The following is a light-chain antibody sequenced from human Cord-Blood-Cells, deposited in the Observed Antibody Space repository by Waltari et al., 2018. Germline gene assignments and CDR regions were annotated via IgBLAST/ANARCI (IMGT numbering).Light chain of an antibody. V-gene: IGKV3-20*01. CDR3: QQYGSSPT. CDR1: QSVSSSY. Sequence: VLTQSPGTLSLSPGERATLSCRASQSVSSSYLAWYQQKPGQAPRLLIYGASSRATGIPDRFSGSGSGTDFTLTISRLETEDFAVYYCQQYGSSPTFGQGTRLEIK. CDR2: GAS. J-gene: IGKJ5*01.